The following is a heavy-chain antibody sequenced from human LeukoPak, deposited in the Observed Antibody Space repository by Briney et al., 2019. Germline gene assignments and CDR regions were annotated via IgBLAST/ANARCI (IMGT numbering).Heavy chain of an antibody. Sequence: PSETLSLTCTVSGYSISSDYYWGWIRQPPGKGLEWIGSIYHSGTTYYNPSLKSRVTISVDTSKNQFSLKLSSVTAADTAVYYCARLGQSYDILTGDLWFDPWGQGTLVTVSS. CDR1: GYSISSDYY. V-gene: IGHV4-38-2*02. J-gene: IGHJ5*02. D-gene: IGHD3-9*01. CDR3: ARLGQSYDILTGDLWFDP. CDR2: IYHSGTT.